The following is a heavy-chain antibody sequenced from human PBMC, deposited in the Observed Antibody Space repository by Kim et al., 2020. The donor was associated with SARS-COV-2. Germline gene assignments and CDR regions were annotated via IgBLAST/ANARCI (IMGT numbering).Heavy chain of an antibody. V-gene: IGHV4-4*02. D-gene: IGHD6-19*01. CDR1: GGSISSSNW. J-gene: IGHJ5*02. CDR2: IYHSGST. Sequence: SETLSLTCAVSGGSISSSNWWSWVRQPPGKGLEWIGEIYHSGSTNYNPSLKSRVTISVDKSKNQFSLKLSSVTAADTAVYYCARGVIIAVAGFSFDPWGQGTLVTVSS. CDR3: ARGVIIAVAGFSFDP.